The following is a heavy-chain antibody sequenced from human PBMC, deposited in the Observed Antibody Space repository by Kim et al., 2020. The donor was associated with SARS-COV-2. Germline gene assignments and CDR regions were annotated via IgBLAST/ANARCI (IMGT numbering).Heavy chain of an antibody. J-gene: IGHJ6*02. Sequence: GGSLRLSCAASGFTFSSYGMHWVRQAPGKGLEWVAVIWYDGSNKYYADSVKGRFTISRDNSKNTLYLQMNSLRAEDTAVYYCARSSGGYSSSWSVYARDYYYGMDVWGQGTTVTVSS. CDR3: ARSSGGYSSSWSVYARDYYYGMDV. D-gene: IGHD6-13*01. V-gene: IGHV3-33*01. CDR2: IWYDGSNK. CDR1: GFTFSSYG.